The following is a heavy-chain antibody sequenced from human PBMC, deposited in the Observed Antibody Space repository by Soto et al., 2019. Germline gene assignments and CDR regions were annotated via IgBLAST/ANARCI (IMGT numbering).Heavy chain of an antibody. Sequence: QVQLQQWGAGLLKPSETLSLTCAVYGGSFSGYYWSWIRQPPGKGLEWIGEINHSGSTNYNPSLKSRVTISVDTSKNQFSLKLSSVTAADTAVYYCARTLPTAIVVVPAAPPSDVWGQGTTVTVSS. D-gene: IGHD2-2*01. CDR2: INHSGST. CDR1: GGSFSGYY. J-gene: IGHJ6*02. V-gene: IGHV4-34*01. CDR3: ARTLPTAIVVVPAAPPSDV.